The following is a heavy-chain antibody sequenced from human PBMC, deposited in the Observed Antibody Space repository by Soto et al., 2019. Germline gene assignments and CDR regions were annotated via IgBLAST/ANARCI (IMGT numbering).Heavy chain of an antibody. V-gene: IGHV4-39*01. CDR3: ASQSINMVRGVIVVWFDT. Sequence: SETLSLTCTVSGGSISSSSYYWGWIRQPPGKGLEWIGSIYYSGSTYYNPSLKSRVTISVDTSKNQFSLKLSSVTAADTAVYYCASQSINMVRGVIVVWFDTWGQGTLVTVSS. CDR2: IYYSGST. CDR1: GGSISSSSYY. J-gene: IGHJ5*02. D-gene: IGHD3-10*01.